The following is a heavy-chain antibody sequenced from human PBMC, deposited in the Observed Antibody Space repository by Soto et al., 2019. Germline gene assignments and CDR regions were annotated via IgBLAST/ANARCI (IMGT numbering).Heavy chain of an antibody. CDR3: ARVERQEDYGGNLLDY. V-gene: IGHV1-2*04. D-gene: IGHD4-17*01. Sequence: ASVKVSCKASGYTFTGYYMHWVRQAPGQGLEWMGWINPNSGGTNYAQKFQGWVTMTRDTSTSTAYMELRSLRSDDTAVYYCARVERQEDYGGNLLDYWGQGTLVTVSS. CDR2: INPNSGGT. CDR1: GYTFTGYY. J-gene: IGHJ4*02.